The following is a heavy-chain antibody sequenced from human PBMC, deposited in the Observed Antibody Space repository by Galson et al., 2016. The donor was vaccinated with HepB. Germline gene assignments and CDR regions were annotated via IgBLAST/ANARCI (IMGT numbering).Heavy chain of an antibody. CDR3: AKTGLRRDGVVVMRYFDY. D-gene: IGHD3-22*01. J-gene: IGHJ4*02. CDR1: GDSISRSNW. CDR2: IYHSGST. Sequence: SETLSLTCAVSGDSISRSNWWNWVRQPPGKGLEWIGEIYHSGSTNYNPSLKSRVTISVDKSKNQFSLKLTSVTAADTAVCYCAKTGLRRDGVVVMRYFDYWGQGTLVTVSS. V-gene: IGHV4-4*02.